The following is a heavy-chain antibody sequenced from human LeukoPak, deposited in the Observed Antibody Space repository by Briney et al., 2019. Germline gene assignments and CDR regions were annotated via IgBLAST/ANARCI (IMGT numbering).Heavy chain of an antibody. CDR2: IYSGGST. CDR3: AAYYYYDSSGHEGAFDI. V-gene: IGHV3-53*01. Sequence: GGSLRLSCAASGFTVSSNYMSWVRQAPGKGLEWVSVIYSGGSTYYADSVKGRFTISRDNSKNTLYLQMNSLRAEDTAVYYCAAYYYYDSSGHEGAFDIWGQGTMVTVSS. D-gene: IGHD3-22*01. CDR1: GFTVSSNY. J-gene: IGHJ3*02.